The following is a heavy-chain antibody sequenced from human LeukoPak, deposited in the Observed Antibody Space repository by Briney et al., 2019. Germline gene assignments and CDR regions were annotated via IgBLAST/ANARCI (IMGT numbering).Heavy chain of an antibody. CDR3: ARAEPLGGSGWYSDY. J-gene: IGHJ4*02. V-gene: IGHV1-46*01. CDR1: GYTFTSYY. Sequence: ASVKVSCKASGYTFTSYYMHWVRQAPGQGLEWMGIINPSGGSTSYAQKFQGRVTMTRDTSTSTVYMELSSLRSEDAAVYYCARAEPLGGSGWYSDYRGQGTLVTVSS. CDR2: INPSGGST. D-gene: IGHD6-19*01.